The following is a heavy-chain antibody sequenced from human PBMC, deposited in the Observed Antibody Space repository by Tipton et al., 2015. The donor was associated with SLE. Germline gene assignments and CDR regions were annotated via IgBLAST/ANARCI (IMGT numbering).Heavy chain of an antibody. CDR3: ARGSEYSSGCPEVD. J-gene: IGHJ4*02. V-gene: IGHV4-34*01. D-gene: IGHD6-19*01. CDR1: GGSFSGYY. CDR2: INHSGST. Sequence: AGLVKPSETLSLTCAVYGGSFSGYYWSWIRQPPGKGLEWIGEINHSGSTNYNPSLKSRVTISVDTSKNQFSLKLSSVTAADTAVYFCARGSEYSSGCPEVDWGQGTLVTVSS.